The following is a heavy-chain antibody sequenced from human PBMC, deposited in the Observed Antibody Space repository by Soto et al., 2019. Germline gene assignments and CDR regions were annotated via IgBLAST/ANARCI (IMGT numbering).Heavy chain of an antibody. D-gene: IGHD4-4*01. J-gene: IGHJ6*02. V-gene: IGHV1-69*18. CDR3: ARVVMTTVPASFYYGLDV. CDR1: GGTFSTYG. CDR2: IIPLIGTA. Sequence: QVQLVQSGAEVRKPGSSVTVSCKASGGTFSTYGITWVRQAPGQGLEWMGNIIPLIGTANYAQSFRGIVTITADESTTNAYMELTSLRSEDTAVYYCARVVMTTVPASFYYGLDVWGQGTTVTVSS.